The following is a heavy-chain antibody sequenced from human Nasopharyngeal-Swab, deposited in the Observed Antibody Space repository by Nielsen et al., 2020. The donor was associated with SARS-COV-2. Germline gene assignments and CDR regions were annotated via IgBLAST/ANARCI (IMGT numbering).Heavy chain of an antibody. CDR3: AGSDSSSWKYYYYYYGMDV. J-gene: IGHJ6*02. V-gene: IGHV4-59*01. Sequence: WIRQPPGKGLEWIGYIYYSGSTNYNPSLKSRVTISVDTSNNQFSLKLSSVTAADTAVYYCAGSDSSSWKYYYYYYGMDVWGPRTPFTFSS. CDR2: IYYSGST. D-gene: IGHD6-13*01.